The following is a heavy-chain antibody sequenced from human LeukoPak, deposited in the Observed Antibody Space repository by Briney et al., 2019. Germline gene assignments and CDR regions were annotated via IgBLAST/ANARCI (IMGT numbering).Heavy chain of an antibody. CDR3: ARQTYSGSYYPVFSFDY. V-gene: IGHV5-51*01. CDR1: GYSFTSYW. D-gene: IGHD1-26*01. CDR2: IYPGDSDT. Sequence: GESLKISCKGPGYSFTSYWIGWVRQMPGKGLEWMGIIYPGDSDTRYSPSFQGQVTISADKSISTAYLQWSSLKASDTAMYYCARQTYSGSYYPVFSFDYWGQGTLVTVSS. J-gene: IGHJ4*02.